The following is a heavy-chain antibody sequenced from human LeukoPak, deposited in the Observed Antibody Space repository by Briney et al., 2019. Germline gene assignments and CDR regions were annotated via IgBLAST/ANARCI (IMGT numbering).Heavy chain of an antibody. J-gene: IGHJ4*02. D-gene: IGHD2-15*01. Sequence: GGSLRLSCAASGFTFDDYGMSWVRQAPGEWLEWVSGINWNGGSTGYADSVKGRFTISRDNAKNSLYLQMNSLRAEDTALYYCARSVAASRDYWGQGTLVTVSS. CDR1: GFTFDDYG. V-gene: IGHV3-20*04. CDR3: ARSVAASRDY. CDR2: INWNGGST.